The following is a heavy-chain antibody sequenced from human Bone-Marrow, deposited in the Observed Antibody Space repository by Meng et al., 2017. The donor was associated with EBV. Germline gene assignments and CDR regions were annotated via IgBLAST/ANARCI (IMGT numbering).Heavy chain of an antibody. CDR2: INHSGST. J-gene: IGHJ4*02. V-gene: IGHV4-34*01. CDR1: GGSFSGYY. Sequence: VQLQQWGAGLFKPSETLSLTCAVYGGSFSGYYWSWIRQPPGKGLEWIGEINHSGSTNYNPSLKSRVTISVDTSKNQFSLKLSSVTAADTAVYYCARVRSVATITLFDYWGQGTLVTVSS. CDR3: ARVRSVATITLFDY. D-gene: IGHD5-24*01.